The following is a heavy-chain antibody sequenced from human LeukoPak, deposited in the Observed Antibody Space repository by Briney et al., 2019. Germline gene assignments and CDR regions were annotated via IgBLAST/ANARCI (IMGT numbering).Heavy chain of an antibody. V-gene: IGHV3-48*03. CDR2: ISSSGSTI. D-gene: IGHD3-10*02. CDR1: GFTFSSYE. CDR3: AELGITMIGGV. J-gene: IGHJ6*04. Sequence: GGSLRLSCAASGFTFSSYEMNWVRQAPGKGLEWFSYISSSGSTIYYADSVKGRFTISRDNAKNSLYLQMNSLRAEDTAVYYCAELGITMIGGVWGKGTTVTISS.